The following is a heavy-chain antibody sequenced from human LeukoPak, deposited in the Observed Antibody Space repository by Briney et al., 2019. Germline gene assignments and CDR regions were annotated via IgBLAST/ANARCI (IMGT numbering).Heavy chain of an antibody. CDR1: GYTFTSYG. D-gene: IGHD3-22*01. CDR3: AKDSYYDSSGYWDY. CDR2: ISAYNGNT. V-gene: IGHV1-18*01. Sequence: GASVKVSCKASGYTFTSYGISWVRQAPGQGLEWMGWISAYNGNTNYAQRLQGRVTMTTDTSTSTAYMELRSLRSDDTALYYCAKDSYYDSSGYWDYWGQGTLVTVSS. J-gene: IGHJ4*02.